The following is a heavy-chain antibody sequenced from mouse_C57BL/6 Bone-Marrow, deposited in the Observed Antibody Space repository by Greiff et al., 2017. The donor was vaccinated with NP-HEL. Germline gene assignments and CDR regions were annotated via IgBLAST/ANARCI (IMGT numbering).Heavy chain of an antibody. CDR3: ARRGQLRLQDY. D-gene: IGHD3-2*02. CDR1: GYTFTSYG. Sequence: QVQLKESGAELARPGASVKLSCKASGYTFTSYGISWVKQRTGQGLEWIGEIYPRSGNTYYNEKFKGKATLTADKSSSTAYMELRSLTSEDSAVYFCARRGQLRLQDYWGQGTTLTVSS. V-gene: IGHV1-81*01. CDR2: IYPRSGNT. J-gene: IGHJ2*01.